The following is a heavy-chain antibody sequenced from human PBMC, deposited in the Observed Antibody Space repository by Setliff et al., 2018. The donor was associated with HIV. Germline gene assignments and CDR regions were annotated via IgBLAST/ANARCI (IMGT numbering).Heavy chain of an antibody. Sequence: SETLSLTCTVSGGSISTSRYYWGWIRQPPGKGLEWIGSINYRGNTYYNPSLKSRAAISVDTSKNQISLKLSSVTAADTAVYYCASSRGRYYGSVRAFDIWGQGTMVTV. D-gene: IGHD3-10*01. CDR2: INYRGNT. CDR1: GGSISTSRYY. J-gene: IGHJ3*02. CDR3: ASSRGRYYGSVRAFDI. V-gene: IGHV4-39*01.